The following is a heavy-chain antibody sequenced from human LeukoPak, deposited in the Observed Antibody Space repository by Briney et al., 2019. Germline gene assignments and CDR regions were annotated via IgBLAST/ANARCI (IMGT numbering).Heavy chain of an antibody. CDR1: GFTFSSYD. D-gene: IGHD5-12*01. J-gene: IGHJ2*01. V-gene: IGHV3-13*01. CDR2: IGTAGDT. Sequence: PGGFLRLSCAASGFTFSSYDMHWVRQATGKGLEWVSAIGTAGDTYYPGSVKGRFTISRENAKNSLYLQMNSLRAGDTAVYYCARVRKYSGYYSWYFDLWGRGTLVTVSS. CDR3: ARVRKYSGYYSWYFDL.